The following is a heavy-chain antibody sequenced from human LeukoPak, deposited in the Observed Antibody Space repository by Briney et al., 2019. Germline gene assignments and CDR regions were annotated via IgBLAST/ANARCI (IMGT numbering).Heavy chain of an antibody. J-gene: IGHJ4*02. CDR2: FNPSGAST. Sequence: ASVKVSCKASGYTFTSYYRRWVRQAPGRGLEWMGIFNPSGASTTYAQKFQGRVAMSRDTSTSTVYMELSSLRSEDTAVYYCAREEILARIRSFDYWGQGTLVTVSS. CDR3: AREEILARIRSFDY. CDR1: GYTFTSYY. D-gene: IGHD3-3*02. V-gene: IGHV1-46*01.